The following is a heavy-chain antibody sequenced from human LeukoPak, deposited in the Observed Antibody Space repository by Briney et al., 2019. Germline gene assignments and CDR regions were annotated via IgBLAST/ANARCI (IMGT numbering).Heavy chain of an antibody. J-gene: IGHJ4*02. Sequence: ASVKVSCKASGYTFTSYGISWVRQAPGQGLEWMGWISAYNGNTNYAQELQGRVTMTTDTSTSTAYMELRSLRSDDTAVYYCARDLTTVTTFSYWGQGTLVTVSS. CDR3: ARDLTTVTTFSY. V-gene: IGHV1-18*01. CDR2: ISAYNGNT. D-gene: IGHD4-17*01. CDR1: GYTFTSYG.